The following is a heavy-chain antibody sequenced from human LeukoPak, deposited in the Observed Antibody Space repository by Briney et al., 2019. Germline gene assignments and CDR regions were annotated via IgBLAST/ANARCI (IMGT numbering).Heavy chain of an antibody. J-gene: IGHJ4*02. CDR2: INHSGST. D-gene: IGHD2-8*01. V-gene: IGHV4-34*01. Sequence: SETLSLTCAVSGGSFSGYYWSWIRQPPGKGLEWIGEINHSGSTNYNPSLKSRVTISVDTSKNQFSLELSSVTAADTAVYYCARVGPNSIYWGQGTLVTVSS. CDR1: GGSFSGYY. CDR3: ARVGPNSIY.